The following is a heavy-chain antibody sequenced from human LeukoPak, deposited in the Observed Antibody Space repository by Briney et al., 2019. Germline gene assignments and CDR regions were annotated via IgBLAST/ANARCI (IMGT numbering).Heavy chain of an antibody. Sequence: SETLSLTCAVYGGSFSGYYWSWIRQPPGKGLEWIGEINSSGDPNYNPSLKSRVTISVDKSKNQFSLKLSSVTAADTAVYYCARDLYSSGWLGYYYGMDVWGQGTTVTVSS. CDR2: INSSGDP. CDR1: GGSFSGYY. V-gene: IGHV4-34*01. D-gene: IGHD6-19*01. CDR3: ARDLYSSGWLGYYYGMDV. J-gene: IGHJ6*02.